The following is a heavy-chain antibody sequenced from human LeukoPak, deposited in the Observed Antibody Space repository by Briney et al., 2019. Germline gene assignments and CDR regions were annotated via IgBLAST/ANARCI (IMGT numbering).Heavy chain of an antibody. Sequence: SETLSLTCTVSGDSISSGDYYWSWIRQPAGKGLEWIGRISSSGSTNYNPSLKSRVTISVDTSKNQFSLKLSSVTAADTAVYYCARGTGYSSSWYRNWFDPWGQGTLVTVSS. CDR3: ARGTGYSSSWYRNWFDP. V-gene: IGHV4-61*02. D-gene: IGHD6-13*01. J-gene: IGHJ5*02. CDR1: GDSISSGDYY. CDR2: ISSSGST.